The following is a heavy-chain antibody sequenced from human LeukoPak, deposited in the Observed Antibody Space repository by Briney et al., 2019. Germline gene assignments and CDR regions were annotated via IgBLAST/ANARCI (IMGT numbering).Heavy chain of an antibody. CDR3: AKTTSILGTQIDY. J-gene: IGHJ4*02. CDR1: GFTFDDYA. CDR2: ISGDDGSP. Sequence: PGGSLRLSCAASGFTFDDYAMHWVRQVPGKGLEWVSLISGDDGSPWYADSVKGRFTISRDNSKNSLHLQMNGLRTEDTALYYCAKTTSILGTQIDYWGQGTLVTVSS. D-gene: IGHD3-16*01. V-gene: IGHV3-43*02.